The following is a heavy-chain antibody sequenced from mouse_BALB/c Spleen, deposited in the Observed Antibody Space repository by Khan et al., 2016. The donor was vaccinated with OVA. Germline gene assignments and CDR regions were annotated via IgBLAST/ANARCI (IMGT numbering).Heavy chain of an antibody. CDR2: ISSGGDYT. J-gene: IGHJ3*01. V-gene: IGHV5-6*01. D-gene: IGHD4-1*01. CDR1: GFTFSSYS. Sequence: EVELVESGGDLVKPGGSLKLSCAASGFTFSSYSMSWVRQTPDKRLEWVATISSGGDYTYYPDSVKGRFTISRDNARNTLYLQMSSLKSEDTAMYYCASHLTGSFADWGQGTLVNGSA. CDR3: ASHLTGSFAD.